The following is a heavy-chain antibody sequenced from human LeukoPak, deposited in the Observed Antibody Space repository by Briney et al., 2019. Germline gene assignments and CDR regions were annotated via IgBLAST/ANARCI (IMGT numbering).Heavy chain of an antibody. CDR1: GFTFSSYE. CDR2: ISSSGSTI. V-gene: IGHV3-48*03. D-gene: IGHD3-10*02. Sequence: GGSLRLSCAASGFTFSSYEMNWVCQAPGKGLEWVSYISSSGSTIYYADSVKGRFTISRDNAKNSLYLQMNSLRAEDTAVYYCAELGITTIGGVWGKGTTVTISS. CDR3: AELGITTIGGV. J-gene: IGHJ6*04.